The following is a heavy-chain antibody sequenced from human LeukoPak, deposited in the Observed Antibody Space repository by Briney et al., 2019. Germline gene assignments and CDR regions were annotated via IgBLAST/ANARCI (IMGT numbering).Heavy chain of an antibody. CDR1: GFTFSRYG. V-gene: IGHV3-73*01. CDR3: ARHRERWLQFVWFDP. CDR2: IRSKANNYAT. D-gene: IGHD5-24*01. Sequence: PGGFLRLSCAASGFTFSRYGMSWVRQAPGKGLEWVGRIRSKANNYATAYAASVKGRFTISRDDSNNTAYLRMNSLRAEDTAVYYCARHRERWLQFVWFDPWGQGTLVTVSS. J-gene: IGHJ5*02.